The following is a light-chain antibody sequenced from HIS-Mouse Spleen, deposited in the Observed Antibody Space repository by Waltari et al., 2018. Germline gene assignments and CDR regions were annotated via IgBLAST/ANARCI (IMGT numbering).Light chain of an antibody. CDR2: GGS. V-gene: IGLV2-23*01. CDR3: CSYAGSSTWV. CDR1: SSDVGSYNL. J-gene: IGLJ3*02. Sequence: QSALTQPASVSGSPGQSITISCTGTSSDVGSYNLVPWYQQHPGKAPKLMIYGGSKRPSGGSNRFSGSKSGNTASLTISGLQAEDEADYYCCSYAGSSTWVFGGGTKLTVL.